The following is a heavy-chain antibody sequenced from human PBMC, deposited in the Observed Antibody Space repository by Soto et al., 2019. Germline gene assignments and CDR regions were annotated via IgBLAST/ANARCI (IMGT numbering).Heavy chain of an antibody. CDR2: INLSGST. J-gene: IGHJ4*02. Sequence: SETLSLTCAVYGGSFSGYYWSWIRQPHGKGLEWIGVINLSGSTNYNPSLKSRVTISVDTSKNQFSLKLSSVNVADTAVYDGARGGGYCRGGSCYSRYFDYWGQGALVTVSS. CDR3: ARGGGYCRGGSCYSRYFDY. CDR1: GGSFSGYY. D-gene: IGHD2-15*01. V-gene: IGHV4-34*01.